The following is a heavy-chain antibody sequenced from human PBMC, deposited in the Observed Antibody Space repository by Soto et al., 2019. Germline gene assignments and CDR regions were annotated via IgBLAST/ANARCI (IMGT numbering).Heavy chain of an antibody. CDR3: ATGTVAQTFDS. CDR1: GFNFGTYI. V-gene: IGHV3-21*01. D-gene: IGHD6-19*01. J-gene: IGHJ4*02. Sequence: GGSLRLSCVASGFNFGTYIMDWVRQAPGKGLEWVASISFSSHYIYYADSIRGRFTVSRDNARNSLYLQLNSLTDEGTAVYYCATGTVAQTFDSWRQRTLVTVPS. CDR2: ISFSSHYI.